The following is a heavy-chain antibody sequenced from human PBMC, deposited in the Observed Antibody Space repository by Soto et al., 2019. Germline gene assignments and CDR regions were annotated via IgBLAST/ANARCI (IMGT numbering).Heavy chain of an antibody. D-gene: IGHD3-22*01. CDR2: INPNSGGT. J-gene: IGHJ4*02. CDR1: GYTFTGYY. V-gene: IGHV1-2*02. Sequence: ASVKVSCKASGYTFTGYYMHWVRQAPGQGLEWMGWINPNSGGTNYAQKFQGRVTMTRDTSISTAYMELSRLRSDDTAVYYCARMSGYYDSSGYFGQIRPYYFDYWGQGTLVTVSS. CDR3: ARMSGYYDSSGYFGQIRPYYFDY.